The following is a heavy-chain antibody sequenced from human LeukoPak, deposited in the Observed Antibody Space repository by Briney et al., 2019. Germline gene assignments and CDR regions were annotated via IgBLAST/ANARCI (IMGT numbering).Heavy chain of an antibody. Sequence: SETLPLTCAVYGGSFSGYYWSWIRQPPGKGLEWIGEINHSGSTNYNPSLKSRVTISVDTSKKQFSLKLSSVTAADTAVYYCARVLEGSSGQHWYFDLWGRGTLVTVSS. CDR2: INHSGST. CDR3: ARVLEGSSGQHWYFDL. CDR1: GGSFSGYY. D-gene: IGHD6-19*01. V-gene: IGHV4-34*01. J-gene: IGHJ2*01.